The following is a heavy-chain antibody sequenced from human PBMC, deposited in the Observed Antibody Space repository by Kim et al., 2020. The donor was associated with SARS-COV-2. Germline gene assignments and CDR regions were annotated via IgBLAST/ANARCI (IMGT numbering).Heavy chain of an antibody. D-gene: IGHD5-12*01. CDR3: ARAPYSGIVATTNYFDY. J-gene: IGHJ4*02. V-gene: IGHV4-31*03. Sequence: SETLSLTCTVSGGSISSGGYYWSWIRQHPGKGLEWIGYIYYSGSTYYNPSLKSRVTISVDTSKNQFSLKLSSVTAADTAVYYCARAPYSGIVATTNYFDYWGQGTLVTVSS. CDR1: GGSISSGGYY. CDR2: IYYSGST.